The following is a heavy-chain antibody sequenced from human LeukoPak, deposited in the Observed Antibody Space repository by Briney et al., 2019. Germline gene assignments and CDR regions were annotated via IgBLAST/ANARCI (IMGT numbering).Heavy chain of an antibody. CDR2: IYYSGST. CDR1: GGSISSVGYY. J-gene: IGHJ4*02. Sequence: PSQTLSLTCTVSGGSISSVGYYWSWIRQHPGKGLEWIGYIYYSGSTYYNPSLKSRVTISVDTSKNQFSLKLSSVTAADTAVYYCARGSYGTGFDYWGQGTLVTVSS. V-gene: IGHV4-31*03. CDR3: ARGSYGTGFDY. D-gene: IGHD1-1*01.